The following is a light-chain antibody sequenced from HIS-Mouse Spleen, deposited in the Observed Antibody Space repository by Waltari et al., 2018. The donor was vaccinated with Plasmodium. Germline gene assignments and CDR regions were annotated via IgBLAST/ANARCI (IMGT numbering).Light chain of an antibody. V-gene: IGLV2-14*01. CDR2: EVS. CDR1: SSDVGGYNS. Sequence: QSALTQPASVSGSPGQSITISCTGTSSDVGGYNSVSWYQQHPGKAPKLMIYEVSNRPSGVSKRFSGSKSGNTAALTISGLQAEDEADYYCSSYTSSSTLLFGGGTKLTVL. J-gene: IGLJ2*01. CDR3: SSYTSSSTLL.